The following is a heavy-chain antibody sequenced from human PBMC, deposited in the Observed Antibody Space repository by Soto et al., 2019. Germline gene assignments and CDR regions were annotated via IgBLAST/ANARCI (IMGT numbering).Heavy chain of an antibody. CDR3: AREPIVVVPAPLYYYYYMDV. Sequence: PGGSLRLSCAASGFTFSSYGMHWVRQAPGKGLEWVAVIWYDGSNKYYADSVKGRFTVSRDNSKNTLYLQMNSLRAEDTAVYYCAREPIVVVPAPLYYYYYMDVWGKGTTVTVSS. D-gene: IGHD2-2*01. J-gene: IGHJ6*03. CDR1: GFTFSSYG. CDR2: IWYDGSNK. V-gene: IGHV3-33*01.